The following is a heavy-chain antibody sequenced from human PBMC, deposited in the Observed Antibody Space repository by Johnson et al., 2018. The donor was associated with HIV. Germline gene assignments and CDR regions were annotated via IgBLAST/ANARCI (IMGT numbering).Heavy chain of an antibody. CDR2: IKQDGSEK. CDR3: TRDGVYSSPHDAFDI. D-gene: IGHD6-13*01. CDR1: GFTFSSYW. Sequence: VQLVESGGGVVQPGRSLRLSCAASGFTFSSYWMSWVRQAPGKGLEWVANIKQDGSEKYYVDSVKGRFTISRDNAKNSLYLQMNSLRAEDSAVYYCTRDGVYSSPHDAFDIWGQGTVVTVSS. V-gene: IGHV3-7*05. J-gene: IGHJ3*02.